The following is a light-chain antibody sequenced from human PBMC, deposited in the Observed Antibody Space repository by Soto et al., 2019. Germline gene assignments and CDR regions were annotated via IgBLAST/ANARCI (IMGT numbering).Light chain of an antibody. CDR2: WAS. CDR1: QTIFYSSTNKNF. CDR3: QQYYTAPQA. J-gene: IGKJ1*01. Sequence: DIVMTQSPDSLALSLGERATISCKSSQTIFYSSTNKNFLAWYQQKSGQSPKLLISWASTRDAGVPDRFSGSGSGTDFTVTISSLQAEDVAVYYCQQYYTAPQAFGQGTKVEIK. V-gene: IGKV4-1*01.